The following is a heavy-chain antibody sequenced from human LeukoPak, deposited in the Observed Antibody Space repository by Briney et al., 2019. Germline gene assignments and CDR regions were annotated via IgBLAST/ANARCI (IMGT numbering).Heavy chain of an antibody. J-gene: IGHJ4*02. CDR1: GYTFTSYY. CDR2: INPSGGST. CDR3: ARTRWLQPVFGY. D-gene: IGHD5-24*01. V-gene: IGHV1-46*01. Sequence: ASVKVSCKASGYTFTSYYMHWVRQAPGQGLEWMGIINPSGGSTSYAQKFQGRVTMTRDTSTSTVYMELSSLRSEDTTVYYCARTRWLQPVFGYWGQGTLVTVSS.